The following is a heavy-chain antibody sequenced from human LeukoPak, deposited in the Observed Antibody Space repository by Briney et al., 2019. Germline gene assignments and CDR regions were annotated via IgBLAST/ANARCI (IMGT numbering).Heavy chain of an antibody. D-gene: IGHD6-13*01. J-gene: IGHJ6*03. CDR1: GGSFSGYY. CDR2: INHSGST. CDR3: ARGRRQPPYYYYYMDV. Sequence: SETLSLTCAVYGGSFSGYYWSWIRQPPGKGLEWIGEINHSGSTDYNPSLKSRVTISVDTSKNQFSLKLSSVTAADTAVYYCARGRRQPPYYYYYMDVWGKGTTVTVSS. V-gene: IGHV4-34*01.